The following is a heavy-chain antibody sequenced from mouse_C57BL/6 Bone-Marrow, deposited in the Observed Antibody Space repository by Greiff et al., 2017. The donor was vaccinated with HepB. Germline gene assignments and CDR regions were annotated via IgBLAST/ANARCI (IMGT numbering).Heavy chain of an antibody. Sequence: VQLHQPGAELVKPGASVKLSCKASGYTFTSYWMHWVTQRPGQGLEWIGMIHPNSGSTNDNEKFKSKATLTVDKSSSAAYMQRSSLTSEDTAVYYYARSTMAHFDNWGQVTTHTMSS. CDR1: GYTFTSYW. V-gene: IGHV1-64*01. CDR3: ARSTMAHFDN. CDR2: IHPNSGST. J-gene: IGHJ2*01. D-gene: IGHD2-1*01.